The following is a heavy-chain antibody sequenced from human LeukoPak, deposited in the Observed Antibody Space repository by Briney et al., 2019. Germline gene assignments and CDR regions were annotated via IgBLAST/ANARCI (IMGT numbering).Heavy chain of an antibody. Sequence: GSLRLPSVASGFTFSSYAMSWVRQAPGKGLEWVSAISGIGDTTYYADSVKGRFSISRDKSKKTLYLQLNSLRAEDTAVYSCARDLRALDAFDMWGQGTMVTVSS. D-gene: IGHD5-24*01. CDR3: ARDLRALDAFDM. J-gene: IGHJ3*02. CDR2: ISGIGDTT. V-gene: IGHV3-23*01. CDR1: GFTFSSYA.